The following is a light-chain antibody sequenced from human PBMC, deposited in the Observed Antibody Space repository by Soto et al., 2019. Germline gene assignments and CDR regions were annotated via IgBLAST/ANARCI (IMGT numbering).Light chain of an antibody. Sequence: EIVLTQSPGTLSVSPGERATLSCRASQSLSNSFIAWYQQKPGQAPRLLIYDTSSRATGIPDRFSGSGPGTDFALTISRLEPEDFAVYNCQQYDSSPLTFGGGTKVDNK. J-gene: IGKJ4*01. CDR1: QSLSNSF. V-gene: IGKV3-20*01. CDR2: DTS. CDR3: QQYDSSPLT.